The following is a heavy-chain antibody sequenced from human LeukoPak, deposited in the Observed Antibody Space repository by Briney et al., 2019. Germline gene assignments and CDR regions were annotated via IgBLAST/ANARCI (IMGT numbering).Heavy chain of an antibody. CDR2: ISGSGGAT. D-gene: IGHD3-10*01. J-gene: IGHJ4*02. V-gene: IGHV3-23*01. Sequence: GGSLRLSCAASDFTFSNYAMSWVRQAPGKGLEWVSTISGSGGATYYPDFVKGRFTISRDNSKNTLYLEMISLKAEDTAVYYCAKDLYFGDLSPSGFDYWGQGTLGTVSS. CDR3: AKDLYFGDLSPSGFDY. CDR1: DFTFSNYA.